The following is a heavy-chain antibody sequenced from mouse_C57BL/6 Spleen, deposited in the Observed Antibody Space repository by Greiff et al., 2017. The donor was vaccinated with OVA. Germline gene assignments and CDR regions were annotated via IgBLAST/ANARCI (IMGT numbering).Heavy chain of an antibody. J-gene: IGHJ1*03. Sequence: EVQLQQSGPGLVKPSQSLSLTCSVTGYSITSGYYWNWIRQFPGNKLEWMGYISYDGSNNYNPSLKNRISITRDTSKNQFFLKLNSVTTEDTATYYCARDLLNYYGSSYGGYFDVWGTGTTVTVSS. CDR1: GYSITSGYY. CDR2: ISYDGSN. D-gene: IGHD1-1*01. CDR3: ARDLLNYYGSSYGGYFDV. V-gene: IGHV3-6*01.